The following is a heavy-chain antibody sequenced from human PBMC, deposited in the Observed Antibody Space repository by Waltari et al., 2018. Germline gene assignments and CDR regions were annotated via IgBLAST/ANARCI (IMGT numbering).Heavy chain of an antibody. CDR2: IYYSGST. D-gene: IGHD3-22*01. J-gene: IGHJ4*02. CDR1: GGSISSHY. CDR3: ARVYDSSGYHFDY. V-gene: IGHV4-59*11. Sequence: QVQLQESGPGLVKPSETLSLTCTVSGGSISSHYWSWIRQPPGKGLEWIGYIYYSGSTNYNPSLKSRVTISVDTSKNQFSLKLISVTAADTAVYYCARVYDSSGYHFDYWGQGTLVTVSS.